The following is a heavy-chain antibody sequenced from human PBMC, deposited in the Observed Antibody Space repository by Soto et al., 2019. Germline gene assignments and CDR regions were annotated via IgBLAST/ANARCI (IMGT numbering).Heavy chain of an antibody. V-gene: IGHV3-33*01. CDR1: GFTFGRHG. CDR2: IGSDGARD. CDR3: ARDDDYPDNGLDY. D-gene: IGHD4-17*01. Sequence: QVQLVESGGGVVQPGGSLRLSCAASGFTFGRHGMHWVRQAPGKGLEWVAVIGSDGARDSYADSMKGRFSISRDNGQNKLYLQINSLRVEATAVYYCARDDDYPDNGLDYWGQGTLVTVSS. J-gene: IGHJ4*02.